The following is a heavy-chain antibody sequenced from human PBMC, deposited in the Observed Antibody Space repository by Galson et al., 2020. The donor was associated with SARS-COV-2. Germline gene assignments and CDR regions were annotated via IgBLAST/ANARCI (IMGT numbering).Heavy chain of an antibody. J-gene: IGHJ4*02. D-gene: IGHD4-4*01. V-gene: IGHV3-64*01. Sequence: GGSLRLSCAASGFTFSSYAMHWVRQAPGKGLQYVSAINNNGGSTYYAKSVKGRFTISRDNSKNTLYLQMGRLTTEDMAVYFCARVRGDDYSNPTDYWGQGTLVTVSS. CDR3: ARVRGDDYSNPTDY. CDR1: GFTFSSYA. CDR2: INNNGGST.